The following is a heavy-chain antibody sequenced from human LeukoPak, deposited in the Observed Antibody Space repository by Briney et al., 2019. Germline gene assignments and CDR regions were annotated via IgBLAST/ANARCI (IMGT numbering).Heavy chain of an antibody. CDR2: IYPDDSDT. V-gene: IGHV5-51*01. CDR1: EYKFAKYW. D-gene: IGHD1-26*01. CDR3: ARHFSTTWSGSYWADY. J-gene: IGHJ4*02. Sequence: GESLKISCKGSEYKFAKYWIGWVRQMPGKGLEWMGVIYPDDSDTRYSPSFQGQVTISADKSISTAYLQWSSLKASDTAMYYCARHFSTTWSGSYWADYWGQGTLVTVSS.